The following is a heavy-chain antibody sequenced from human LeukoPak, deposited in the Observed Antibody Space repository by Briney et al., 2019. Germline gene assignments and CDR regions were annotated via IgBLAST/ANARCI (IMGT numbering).Heavy chain of an antibody. J-gene: IGHJ6*02. V-gene: IGHV1-18*01. D-gene: IGHD3-10*01. CDR3: ARVYGSGSYLYYYYGMDV. CDR2: ISAYNGNT. CDR1: GYTFTSFG. Sequence: ASVKVSCKASGYTFTSFGISWVRQAPGQGLEWMGWISAYNGNTNYAQKLQGRVTMTTDTSTSTAYMELRSLRSDDTDVYYCARVYGSGSYLYYYYGMDVWGQGTTVTVSS.